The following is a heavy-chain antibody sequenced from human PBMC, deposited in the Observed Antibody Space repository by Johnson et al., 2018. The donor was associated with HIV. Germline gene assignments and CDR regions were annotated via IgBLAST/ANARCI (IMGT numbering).Heavy chain of an antibody. D-gene: IGHD2-15*01. CDR3: TRDSGSGRPRGIFDI. Sequence: VQLVESGGGLAQPGRSLRLSCTTSGFIFGDYVMSWVRQAPGKGLEWVGFIRSKAYGGTMQYAASVKGRFTISRADSRSIAYLQMNSLNTEDTAVYYCTRDSGSGRPRGIFDIWGQGTMVTVSS. CDR1: GFIFGDYV. V-gene: IGHV3-49*04. CDR2: IRSKAYGGTM. J-gene: IGHJ3*02.